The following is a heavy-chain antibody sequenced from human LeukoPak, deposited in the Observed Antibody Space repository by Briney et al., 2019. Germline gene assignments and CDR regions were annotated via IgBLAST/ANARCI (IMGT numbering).Heavy chain of an antibody. V-gene: IGHV5-51*01. Sequence: KCGESLKISCKGSGYSFTSYWIGWVRQMPGKGLEWMGIIYPGDSDTRYSPSFQGQVTISADKSISTAYLQWSSLKASDTAIYYCARHHDSSLNPFDPWGQGTLVTVSS. CDR2: IYPGDSDT. CDR3: ARHHDSSLNPFDP. CDR1: GYSFTSYW. D-gene: IGHD3-22*01. J-gene: IGHJ5*02.